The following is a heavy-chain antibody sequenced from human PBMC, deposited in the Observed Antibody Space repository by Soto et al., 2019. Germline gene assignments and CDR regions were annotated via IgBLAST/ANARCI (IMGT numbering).Heavy chain of an antibody. J-gene: IGHJ6*03. Sequence: ASVKVSCKASGYTFTSYGISWVRQAPGQGLEWMGWISAYNGNTNYAQKLQGRVTMTTDTSTSTAYMELRSLRSDDTAVYYCARDRVREVIYYYMDVWGKGTTVTVSS. CDR3: ARDRVREVIYYYMDV. CDR1: GYTFTSYG. V-gene: IGHV1-18*01. D-gene: IGHD3-22*01. CDR2: ISAYNGNT.